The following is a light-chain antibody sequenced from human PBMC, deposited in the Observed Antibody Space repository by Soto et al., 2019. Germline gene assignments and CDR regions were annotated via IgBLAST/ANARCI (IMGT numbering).Light chain of an antibody. CDR1: SGHSSYA. CDR3: QTWGTDVSV. V-gene: IGLV4-69*01. CDR2: LNSDGSH. J-gene: IGLJ7*01. Sequence: QSVLTQWPSASASLGASVKLTCTLSSGHSSYAIAWHQQQPEKGPRFLMRLNSDGSHNKGYGIPDRFSGSSSGAERYLTISSLQSEDEADYYCQTWGTDVSVFGGGTKLTVL.